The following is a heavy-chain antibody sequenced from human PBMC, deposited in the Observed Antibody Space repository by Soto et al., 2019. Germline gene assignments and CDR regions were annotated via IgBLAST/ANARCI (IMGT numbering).Heavy chain of an antibody. CDR1: GGSISSGGYY. V-gene: IGHV4-31*03. CDR3: ARVSNHRRDGYNPYYYYYGMDV. D-gene: IGHD5-12*01. J-gene: IGHJ6*02. Sequence: SETLSLTCTVSGGSISSGGYYWSWIRQHPGKGLEWIGYIYYSGSTSYNPSLKSRVTISVDTSKNQFSLKLSSVTAADTAVYYCARVSNHRRDGYNPYYYYYGMDVWGQGTTVTVSS. CDR2: IYYSGST.